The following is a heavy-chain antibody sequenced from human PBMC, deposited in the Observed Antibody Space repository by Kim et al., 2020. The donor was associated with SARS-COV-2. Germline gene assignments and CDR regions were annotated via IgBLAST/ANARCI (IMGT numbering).Heavy chain of an antibody. CDR3: AKSHHYTWYSGMDV. V-gene: IGHV3-23*01. Sequence: GGSLRLSCAASGFTFSNYDMSWVRQAPGKGLEWVSTISGGGDNTYYAVSVRGRFTISRDKSKNTLYLHMNSLRAGDTAIYYCAKSHHYTWYSGMDVWGQGTTVTVSS. CDR1: GFTFSNYD. J-gene: IGHJ6*02. D-gene: IGHD2-21*02. CDR2: ISGGGDNT.